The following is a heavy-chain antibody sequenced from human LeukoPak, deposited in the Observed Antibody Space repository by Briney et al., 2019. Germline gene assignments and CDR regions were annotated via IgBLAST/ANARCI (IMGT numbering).Heavy chain of an antibody. Sequence: SETLSLTCTVSGGSISSGDYYWSWIRQPPGKGLEWIGYIYYSGSTYYNPSLKSRVTISVDTSKNQFSLKLSSVTAADTAVYYCARESVTTLGGYCSSTSCYNSGGVDYWGQGTLVTVSS. CDR2: IYYSGST. CDR3: ARESVTTLGGYCSSTSCYNSGGVDY. CDR1: GGSISSGDYY. D-gene: IGHD2-2*02. V-gene: IGHV4-30-4*08. J-gene: IGHJ4*02.